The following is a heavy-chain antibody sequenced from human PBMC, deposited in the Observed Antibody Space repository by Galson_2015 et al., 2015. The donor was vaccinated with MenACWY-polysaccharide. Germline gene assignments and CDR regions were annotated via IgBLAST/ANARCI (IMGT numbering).Heavy chain of an antibody. Sequence: SLRLSCAASGFTFSTCGMHWVRQAPGKGLEWVAVMSHDGSNKYYADSVKGRFTISRDNSKNTLYLQMNSLRAEDTAVYYCAEDLTRYCSGGSCDNFDYWGQGTLVTVSS. CDR2: MSHDGSNK. CDR1: GFTFSTCG. J-gene: IGHJ4*02. CDR3: AEDLTRYCSGGSCDNFDY. V-gene: IGHV3-30*18. D-gene: IGHD2-15*01.